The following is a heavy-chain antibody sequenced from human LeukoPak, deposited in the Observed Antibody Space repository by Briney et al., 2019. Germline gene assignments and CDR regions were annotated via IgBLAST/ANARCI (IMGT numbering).Heavy chain of an antibody. J-gene: IGHJ6*03. D-gene: IGHD5-18*01. V-gene: IGHV4-34*01. CDR3: ASGKAGYSYGSRYYYMDV. Sequence: PSETLSLTCAVYGGSFSGYYWSWIRQPPGKGLEWIGEINHSGSTNYNPSLKSRVTISVDTSKNQFSLKLSSVTAADTAVYYCASGKAGYSYGSRYYYMDVWGKGTTVTVSS. CDR2: INHSGST. CDR1: GGSFSGYY.